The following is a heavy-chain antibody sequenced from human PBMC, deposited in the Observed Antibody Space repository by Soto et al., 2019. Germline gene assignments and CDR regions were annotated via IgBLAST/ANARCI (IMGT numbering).Heavy chain of an antibody. Sequence: GASVKVSCKASGFTFTSSAVQWVRQARGRRLEWIGWIVVGSGNTNYAQKFQERVTITRDMSTSTAYMELSSLRSEDTAVYYCAAGAGGYCSSTSCYGYYYYGMDVWGQGTTVTVSS. J-gene: IGHJ6*02. CDR2: IVVGSGNT. V-gene: IGHV1-58*01. D-gene: IGHD2-2*01. CDR3: AAGAGGYCSSTSCYGYYYYGMDV. CDR1: GFTFTSSA.